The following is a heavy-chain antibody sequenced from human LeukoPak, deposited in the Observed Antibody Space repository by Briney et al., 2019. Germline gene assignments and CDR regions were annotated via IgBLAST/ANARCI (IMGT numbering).Heavy chain of an antibody. CDR3: ARDLLRARYYDSSGYHAFDI. Sequence: SQTLSLTCAISGDSVSSNSAAWNWIRQSPSRGLEWLGRTYYRSKWYNDYAVSVKSRITINPDTSKNQFSLQLNSVTPEDTAVYYCARDLLRARYYDSSGYHAFDIWGQGTMVTVSS. CDR1: GDSVSSNSAA. V-gene: IGHV6-1*01. D-gene: IGHD3-22*01. J-gene: IGHJ3*02. CDR2: TYYRSKWYN.